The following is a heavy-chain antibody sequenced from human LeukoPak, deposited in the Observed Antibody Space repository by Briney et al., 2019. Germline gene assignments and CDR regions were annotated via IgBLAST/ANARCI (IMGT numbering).Heavy chain of an antibody. Sequence: GGSLRLSCAASGFTFSSYAMSWVRQAPGKGLEWVSAISGSGGSTYYADSVKGRFTISRDNSKNTLYLQMNSRRAEDTAVYYCATKDIVVVVAARAFDIWGQGTMVTVSS. CDR2: ISGSGGST. CDR3: ATKDIVVVVAARAFDI. J-gene: IGHJ3*02. CDR1: GFTFSSYA. V-gene: IGHV3-23*01. D-gene: IGHD2-15*01.